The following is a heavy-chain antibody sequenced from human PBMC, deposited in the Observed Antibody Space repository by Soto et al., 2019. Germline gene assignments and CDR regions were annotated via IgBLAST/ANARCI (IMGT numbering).Heavy chain of an antibody. Sequence: QVQLVESGGGVVQPGRSLRLSCVASGFTFGSYGMHWVRQAPGKGLEWLAGIWYDGRNTHYADSVKGRFTISRDNSKNTLYLQMNSLRAEDTAVYHCARDDCSRPSCFGYWGQGTLVTVSS. CDR1: GFTFGSYG. CDR2: IWYDGRNT. V-gene: IGHV3-33*01. D-gene: IGHD2-2*01. CDR3: ARDDCSRPSCFGY. J-gene: IGHJ4*02.